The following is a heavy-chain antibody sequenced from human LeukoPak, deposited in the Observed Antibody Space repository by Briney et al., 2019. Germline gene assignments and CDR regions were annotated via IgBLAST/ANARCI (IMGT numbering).Heavy chain of an antibody. V-gene: IGHV5-51*01. J-gene: IGHJ5*02. CDR1: GYSFTSYW. CDR2: IYPHDSDT. D-gene: IGHD3-3*01. Sequence: GESLKISCKGSGYSFTSYWIGWVRQMPGKGLEWIGIIYPHDSDTRYSPSFQGQVTISADKTISTAYLQWSSLKASDTAMYYCARTATIFGVVIGPWGQGTLVTVSS. CDR3: ARTATIFGVVIGP.